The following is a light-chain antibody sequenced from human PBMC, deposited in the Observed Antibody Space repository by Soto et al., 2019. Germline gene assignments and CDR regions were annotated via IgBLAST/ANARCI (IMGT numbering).Light chain of an antibody. CDR2: LGS. CDR1: QSLLHSDGYTY. CDR3: MQVLHPPFS. Sequence: DIVMTQSPPSLSVTPGEPASISCRSSQSLLHSDGYTYVDWYVQRPGQSPQLLIYLGSNRAPGVPDRLSGSGSGTDFTLKISKVESEDVGIYYCMQVLHPPFSFGPGTKVDFK. V-gene: IGKV2-28*01. J-gene: IGKJ3*01.